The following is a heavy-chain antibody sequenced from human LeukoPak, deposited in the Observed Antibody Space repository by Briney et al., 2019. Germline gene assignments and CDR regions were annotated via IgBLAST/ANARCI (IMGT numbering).Heavy chain of an antibody. CDR3: AKVKWDSSGYFDY. Sequence: GGSLRLSCAASGFTFSSYSMNWVRQAPGKGLEWVSHITASGTAMFYADSVKGRFTISRDNAKNSLYLQMNSLRAEDTAIYYCAKVKWDSSGYFDYWGQGTLVTVSS. CDR1: GFTFSSYS. J-gene: IGHJ4*02. D-gene: IGHD3-22*01. V-gene: IGHV3-48*01. CDR2: ITASGTAM.